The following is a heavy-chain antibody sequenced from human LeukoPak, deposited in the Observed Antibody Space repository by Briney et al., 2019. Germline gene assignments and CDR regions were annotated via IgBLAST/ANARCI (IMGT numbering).Heavy chain of an antibody. J-gene: IGHJ6*03. D-gene: IGHD3-10*01. CDR2: IRSKANSYAT. CDR3: TRGGWGAPYYYYYMDV. Sequence: PGGSLRLSCAASGFTFSGSGMHWVRQASGKGLEGVGRIRSKANSYATAYAARVKGRFTISRDESKNTADLQMNSRKTEHTAVYYCTRGGWGAPYYYYYMDVWGKGTTVTISS. CDR1: GFTFSGSG. V-gene: IGHV3-73*01.